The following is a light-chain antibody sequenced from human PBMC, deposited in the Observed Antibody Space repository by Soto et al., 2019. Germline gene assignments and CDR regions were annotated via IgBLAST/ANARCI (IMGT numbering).Light chain of an antibody. CDR2: TAS. V-gene: IGKV1-39*01. J-gene: IGKJ1*01. CDR3: QQSYSRPRT. CDR1: QTISTY. Sequence: EIQMTQSPSSLAASVGGRVPIHCRASQTISTYLNWYQQKPGKAPNLMIYTASNLESGVPSRFSGSGSGTDCTLTISSLQPEDVATYFCQQSYSRPRTLGQGTKVDI.